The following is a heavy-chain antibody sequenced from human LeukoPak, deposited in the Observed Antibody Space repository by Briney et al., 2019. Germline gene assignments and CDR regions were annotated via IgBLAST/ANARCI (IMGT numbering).Heavy chain of an antibody. V-gene: IGHV1-18*01. Sequence: ASVKVSCKASGYTFTSYGISWVRQAPGQGHEWMGWISDYNGNTNYAQKLQGRVTMTTDTSTSTAHMELRSLRSDDTAVYYCARDLYRDSLPVSWFDPWGQGTLVTVSS. D-gene: IGHD4-11*01. CDR1: GYTFTSYG. CDR2: ISDYNGNT. J-gene: IGHJ5*02. CDR3: ARDLYRDSLPVSWFDP.